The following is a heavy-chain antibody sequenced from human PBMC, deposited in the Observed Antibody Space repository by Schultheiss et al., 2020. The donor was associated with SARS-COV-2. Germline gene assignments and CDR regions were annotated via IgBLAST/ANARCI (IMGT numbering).Heavy chain of an antibody. CDR3: ARGRPVDY. CDR2: ISYDGSNK. CDR1: GFTFSSYA. V-gene: IGHV3-30-3*01. J-gene: IGHJ4*02. Sequence: GGSLRLSCAASGFTFSSYAMHWVRQAPGKGLEWVAVISYDGSNKYYADSVKGRFTISRDNAKNSLFLQVNSLRAEDTAVYYCARGRPVDYWGRGTLVTVSS.